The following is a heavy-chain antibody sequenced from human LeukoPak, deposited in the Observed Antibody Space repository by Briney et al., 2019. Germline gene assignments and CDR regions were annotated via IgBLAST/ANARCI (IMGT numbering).Heavy chain of an antibody. D-gene: IGHD3-16*02. CDR1: GGTFSSYA. Sequence: SVTVSCKASGGTFSSYAISWVRQAPGQGLEWMGGIIPIFGTANYAQKFQGRVTITADKSTSTAYMELSSLRSEDTAVYYCARDGGYYDYVWGSYRFDYWGQGTLVTVSS. CDR2: IIPIFGTA. V-gene: IGHV1-69*06. CDR3: ARDGGYYDYVWGSYRFDY. J-gene: IGHJ4*02.